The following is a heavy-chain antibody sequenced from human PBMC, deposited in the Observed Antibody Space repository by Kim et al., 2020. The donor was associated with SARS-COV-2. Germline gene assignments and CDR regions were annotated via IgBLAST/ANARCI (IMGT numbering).Heavy chain of an antibody. J-gene: IGHJ6*03. V-gene: IGHV1-8*01. D-gene: IGHD3-3*01. Sequence: ASVKVSCKASGYTFTSYDINWVRQATGQGLEWMGWMNPNRGNTGYAQKFQGRVTMTRNTSISTAYMELSSLRSEDTAVYYCARETRRITIFGVLTAPNYYYYYMDVWGKGTTVTVSS. CDR2: MNPNRGNT. CDR1: GYTFTSYD. CDR3: ARETRRITIFGVLTAPNYYYYYMDV.